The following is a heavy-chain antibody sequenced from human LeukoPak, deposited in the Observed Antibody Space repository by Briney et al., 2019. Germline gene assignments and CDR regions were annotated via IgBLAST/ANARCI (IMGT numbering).Heavy chain of an antibody. Sequence: GSLRLSCAASGFTFSSYGMHWVRQAPGKGLEWVAVIWYDGSNKYYADSVKGRFTISRDNSKNTLYLQMNSLRAEDTAVYYCARDRSGSYYNGFDYWGQGTLVTVSS. V-gene: IGHV3-33*01. D-gene: IGHD1-26*01. CDR3: ARDRSGSYYNGFDY. CDR2: IWYDGSNK. CDR1: GFTFSSYG. J-gene: IGHJ4*02.